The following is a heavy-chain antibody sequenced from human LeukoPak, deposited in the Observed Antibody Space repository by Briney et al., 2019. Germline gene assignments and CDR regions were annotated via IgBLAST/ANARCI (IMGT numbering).Heavy chain of an antibody. V-gene: IGHV3-21*01. CDR3: ARVMYGGISYSVDY. CDR2: ISSSSSYI. CDR1: GFTFSSYI. Sequence: GGSLRLSCAASGFTFSSYIMNWVRQAPGKGLEWVSSISSSSSYIYYADSVKGRFTVSRDNAKNSLYLQMNSLRDEDTAVYYCARVMYGGISYSVDYWGQGTLVTVSS. D-gene: IGHD1-26*01. J-gene: IGHJ4*02.